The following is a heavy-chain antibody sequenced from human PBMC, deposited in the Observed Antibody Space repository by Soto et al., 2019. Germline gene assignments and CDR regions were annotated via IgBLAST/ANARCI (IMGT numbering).Heavy chain of an antibody. CDR1: GLILRTYA. Sequence: PGGSLRLSCATSGLILRTYAMHWVRQAPGKGLEWVALISFDGSEAYYVDSVKGRFTISRDTDKNTLFLQMNSLRAEDTAVYYCAIEDNYSYWYFDLWGRGTLVTVSS. J-gene: IGHJ2*01. V-gene: IGHV3-30*03. CDR3: AIEDNYSYWYFDL. CDR2: ISFDGSEA. D-gene: IGHD1-1*01.